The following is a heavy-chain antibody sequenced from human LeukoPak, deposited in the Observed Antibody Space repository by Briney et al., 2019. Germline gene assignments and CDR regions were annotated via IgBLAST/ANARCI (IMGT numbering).Heavy chain of an antibody. CDR3: ARLWFGAYYFDY. J-gene: IGHJ4*02. D-gene: IGHD3-10*01. CDR2: IFYSGST. CDR1: GGSISSSSYY. V-gene: IGHV4-39*01. Sequence: SETLSLTCTVSGGSISSSSYYWGWIRRPPGKGLEWIGNIFYSGSTYYNPSLKSRVTISVDTSKNQFSLKLNSVTAADTAVYYCARLWFGAYYFDYWGQGTLVTVSS.